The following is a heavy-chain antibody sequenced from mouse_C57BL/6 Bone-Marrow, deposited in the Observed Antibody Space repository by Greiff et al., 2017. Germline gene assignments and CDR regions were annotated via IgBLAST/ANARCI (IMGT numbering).Heavy chain of an antibody. CDR2: IYPRDGST. Sequence: VQLQQSDAELVKPGASVKISCKVSGYTFTDHTIHWMKQRPEQGLEWIGYIYPRDGSTKYNEKFKGKATLTADKSSSTAYMQLNSLTSEDSAVYFCARRGWVLRGGTFFAYWGQGTLVTVSA. D-gene: IGHD2-3*01. CDR1: GYTFTDHT. CDR3: ARRGWVLRGGTFFAY. V-gene: IGHV1-78*01. J-gene: IGHJ3*01.